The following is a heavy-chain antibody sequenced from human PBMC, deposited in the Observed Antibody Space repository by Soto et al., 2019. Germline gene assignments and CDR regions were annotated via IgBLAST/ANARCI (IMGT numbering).Heavy chain of an antibody. J-gene: IGHJ5*02. V-gene: IGHV4-59*01. Sequence: SETLSLTCTVSGGSISSYYWSWIRQPPGKGLEWIGHIYYSGSTNYNPSLKSRVTISVDTSKNQFSLKLSSVTAADTAVYYCAREVVTTVTTGWFDPWGQGTLVTVSS. CDR3: AREVVTTVTTGWFDP. CDR2: IYYSGST. CDR1: GGSISSYY. D-gene: IGHD4-17*01.